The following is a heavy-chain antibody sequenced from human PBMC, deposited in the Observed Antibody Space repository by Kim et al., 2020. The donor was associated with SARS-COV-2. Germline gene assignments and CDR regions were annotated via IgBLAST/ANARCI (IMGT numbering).Heavy chain of an antibody. J-gene: IGHJ4*02. V-gene: IGHV3-21*01. Sequence: ADSGQARSTLPRDNAKNLLYLQLTSLRAEDTAVYYCARDRFSGYDYGGFDYWGQGTLVTVST. D-gene: IGHD5-12*01. CDR3: ARDRFSGYDYGGFDY.